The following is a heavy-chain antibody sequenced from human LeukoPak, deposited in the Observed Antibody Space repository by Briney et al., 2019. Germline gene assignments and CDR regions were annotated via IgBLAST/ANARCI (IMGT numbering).Heavy chain of an antibody. CDR1: GGSISSHY. J-gene: IGHJ4*02. CDR2: IYYSGST. V-gene: IGHV4-59*11. CDR3: ARDSTGYMPDY. D-gene: IGHD3-9*01. Sequence: SETLSLSCIVSGGSISSHYWSWIRQPPGKGPEWIGYIYYSGSTNYNPSLKSRVTISVDTSKNQFSLKLSSVTAADTAVYYCARDSTGYMPDYWGQGTLVTVSS.